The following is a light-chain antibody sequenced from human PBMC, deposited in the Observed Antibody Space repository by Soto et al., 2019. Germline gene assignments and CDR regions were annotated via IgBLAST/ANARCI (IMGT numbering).Light chain of an antibody. CDR1: SSDVGVYNY. CDR3: SSYTSSIS. V-gene: IGLV2-14*01. J-gene: IGLJ2*01. Sequence: QSALTQPASVSGSPGQSITISCTGTSSDVGVYNYVSWYQQHPGKAPKLMIYDVNTRPSGVSNRFSGSKSGNTASLTISGLQAEDEADYYCSSYTSSISFGGGTKLTVL. CDR2: DVN.